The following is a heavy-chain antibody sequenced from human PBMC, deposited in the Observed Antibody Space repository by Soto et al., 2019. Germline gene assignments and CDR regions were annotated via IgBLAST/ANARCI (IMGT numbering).Heavy chain of an antibody. V-gene: IGHV1-8*01. J-gene: IGHJ5*02. Sequence: ASVKVSCKASGYTFTSYDINWVRQATGQGLEWMGWMNPNSGNSGYAQKFQGRVTMTRNTSISTAYMELSSLRSEDTAVYYCAREGYSSSSGSRGNWFDPWGLGTQVTVSS. CDR3: AREGYSSSSGSRGNWFDP. D-gene: IGHD6-6*01. CDR1: GYTFTSYD. CDR2: MNPNSGNS.